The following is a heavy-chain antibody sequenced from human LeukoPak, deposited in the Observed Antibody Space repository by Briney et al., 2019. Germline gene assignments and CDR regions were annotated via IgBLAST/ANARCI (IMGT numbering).Heavy chain of an antibody. D-gene: IGHD2-21*01. CDR2: ISSSGSTI. V-gene: IGHV3-11*01. CDR1: GFTFSDYY. Sequence: GGSLRLSCAASGFTFSDYYMSWIRQAPGEGLEWVSYISSSGSTIYYADSVKGRFTISRDNAKNSLYLQMNSLRAEDTAVYYCAREYCGGDCYYDYWGQGTLVTVSS. CDR3: AREYCGGDCYYDY. J-gene: IGHJ4*02.